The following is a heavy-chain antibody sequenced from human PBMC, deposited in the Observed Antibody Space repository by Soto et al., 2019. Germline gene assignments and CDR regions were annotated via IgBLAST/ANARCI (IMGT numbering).Heavy chain of an antibody. J-gene: IGHJ3*01. CDR3: ARLPGVRGVFDGFNV. CDR1: GYSFAGYW. D-gene: IGHD3-10*01. V-gene: IGHV5-51*01. CDR2: IYPGDSDT. Sequence: GECLNISCKGSGYSFAGYWIGWVRQMPGKGLDWMGVIYPGDSDTRYSPSFHGQVTISADKSISTAYLQWSSLKASDTAMYFCARLPGVRGVFDGFNVWGQGTMVTVSS.